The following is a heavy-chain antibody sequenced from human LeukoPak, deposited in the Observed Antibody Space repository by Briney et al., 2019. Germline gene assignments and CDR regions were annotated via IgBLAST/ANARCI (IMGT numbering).Heavy chain of an antibody. V-gene: IGHV3-30*18. CDR2: ISYDGSNK. CDR3: AKVSLVYCGTDCFSGLDY. CDR1: GFAFGGYV. D-gene: IGHD2-21*02. Sequence: GGSLRLSCAASGFAFGGYVMPWVRQAPGKGLEWVAVISYDGSNKYYAGSVKGRFTISRDNSKNTLYLQMSSLRAEDTAMYYCAKVSLVYCGTDCFSGLDYWGQGTLVTVSS. J-gene: IGHJ4*02.